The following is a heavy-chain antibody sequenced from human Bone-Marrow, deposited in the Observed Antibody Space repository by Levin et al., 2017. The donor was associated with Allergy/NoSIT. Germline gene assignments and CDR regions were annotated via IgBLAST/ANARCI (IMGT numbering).Heavy chain of an antibody. D-gene: IGHD3-10*01. J-gene: IGHJ6*02. CDR1: GFTFSSYS. Sequence: GGSLRLSCAASGFTFSSYSMNWVRQAPGKGLEWVSYISSSSSTIYYADSVKGRFTISRDNAKNSLYLQMNSLRAEDTAVYYCARDSVLLWFGDMDVWGQGTTVTVSS. CDR3: ARDSVLLWFGDMDV. V-gene: IGHV3-48*01. CDR2: ISSSSSTI.